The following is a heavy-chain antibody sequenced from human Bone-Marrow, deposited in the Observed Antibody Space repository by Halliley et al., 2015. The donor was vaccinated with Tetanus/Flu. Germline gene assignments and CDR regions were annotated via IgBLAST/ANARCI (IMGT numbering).Heavy chain of an antibody. D-gene: IGHD1-7*01. CDR2: IYYTGRT. CDR3: ARHGTLAQDGFDV. CDR1: GGSLKTTGHY. V-gene: IGHV4-39*01. Sequence: GLVKPSETLSLTCGVSGGSLKTTGHYWAWIRQPPGKGLEWMGSIYYTGRTFYKASLESRVAISLGTSKNQFSLNLTSLTAADTAVYYCARHGTLAQDGFDVWDQGTKVTVSP. J-gene: IGHJ3*01.